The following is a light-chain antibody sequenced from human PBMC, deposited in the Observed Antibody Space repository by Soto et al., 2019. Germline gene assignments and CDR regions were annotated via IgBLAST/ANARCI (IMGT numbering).Light chain of an antibody. CDR3: MQALQTPYT. CDR1: QRLLHSNGNIF. V-gene: IGKV2-28*01. CDR2: LGF. Sequence: EIVMTQSPLSLTVTPGEPASISCSSSQRLLHSNGNIFLDWYLQKPGQSPQLLIYLGFNRASGVPDRVSGSGAGTDFTLKISRVEAEDAGVYYCMQALQTPYTFGQGTKLEIK. J-gene: IGKJ2*01.